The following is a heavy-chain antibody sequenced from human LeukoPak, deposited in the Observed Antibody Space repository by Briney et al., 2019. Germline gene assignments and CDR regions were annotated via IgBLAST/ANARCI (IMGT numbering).Heavy chain of an antibody. CDR3: ARATCSSTSCYSEPYYYYGMDV. D-gene: IGHD2-2*01. CDR2: IYYSGST. J-gene: IGHJ6*02. Sequence: PSETLSLPCTVSGGSISSYYWSWIRQPPGKGLEWIGYIYYSGSTNYNPSLKSRVTISVDTSKNQFSLKLSSVTAADTAVYYCARATCSSTSCYSEPYYYYGMDVWGQGTTVTVSS. CDR1: GGSISSYY. V-gene: IGHV4-59*01.